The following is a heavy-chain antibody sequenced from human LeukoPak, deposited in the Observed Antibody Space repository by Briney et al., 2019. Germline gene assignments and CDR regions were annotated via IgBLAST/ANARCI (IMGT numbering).Heavy chain of an antibody. CDR2: ISYDGSNK. Sequence: GGSLRLSCAASGFTFSSYAMHWVRQAPGKGLEWVAVISYDGSNKYYADSVKGRFTISRDNSKNTLYLQMNSLRAEDTAVYYCARDEEIGHSGYEGEYFQHWGQGTLVTVSS. CDR1: GFTFSSYA. CDR3: ARDEEIGHSGYEGEYFQH. J-gene: IGHJ1*01. V-gene: IGHV3-30*04. D-gene: IGHD5-12*01.